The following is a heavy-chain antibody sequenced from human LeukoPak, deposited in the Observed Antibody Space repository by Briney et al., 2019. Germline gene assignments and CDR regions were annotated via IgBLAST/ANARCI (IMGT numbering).Heavy chain of an antibody. D-gene: IGHD3-16*01. CDR3: ARVAPLTGLDY. CDR2: ISSNGGST. CDR1: GFTFSSYA. J-gene: IGHJ4*02. V-gene: IGHV3-64*01. Sequence: GGSLRLSCAASGFTFSSYAMHWVRQAPGKGLEYVSAISSNGGSTYYANSAKGRFTISRDNSKNTLYLQMGSLRAEDMAVYYCARVAPLTGLDYWGQGTLVTVRS.